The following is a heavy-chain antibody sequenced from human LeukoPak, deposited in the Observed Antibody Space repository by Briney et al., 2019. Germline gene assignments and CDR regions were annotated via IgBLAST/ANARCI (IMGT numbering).Heavy chain of an antibody. CDR2: IYITGTT. V-gene: IGHV4-61*02. Sequence: SETLSLTCTVSGGSISSGTYYWTWIRQPAGKGLEWIGRIYITGTTNYNPSLKSRVTMSVDTSKNQFSLKVRSVTAAHTAVYYCARSRPYYYDTSESCGAFDIWGQGTMVTVSS. CDR1: GGSISSGTYY. D-gene: IGHD3-22*01. J-gene: IGHJ3*02. CDR3: ARSRPYYYDTSESCGAFDI.